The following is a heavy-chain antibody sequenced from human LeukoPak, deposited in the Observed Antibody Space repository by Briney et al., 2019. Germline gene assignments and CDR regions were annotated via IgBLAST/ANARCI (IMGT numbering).Heavy chain of an antibody. Sequence: SETLSLTCTVSGGSISTYYWSWIRQPPGKGLEWIGYIYYSGSTNYSPSLKSRVTISVDTSKNQFSLKLNSVTAADTAVYYCASGLRSYDNSGYYWFDPWGQGTLVTVSS. CDR1: GGSISTYY. V-gene: IGHV4-59*01. CDR3: ASGLRSYDNSGYYWFDP. J-gene: IGHJ5*02. D-gene: IGHD3-22*01. CDR2: IYYSGST.